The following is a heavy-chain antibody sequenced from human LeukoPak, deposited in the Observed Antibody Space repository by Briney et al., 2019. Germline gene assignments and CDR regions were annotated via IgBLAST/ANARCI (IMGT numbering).Heavy chain of an antibody. V-gene: IGHV4-61*01. D-gene: IGHD4-23*01. J-gene: IGHJ4*02. Sequence: SETLSLTCTVSGGSVSSGSYYWSWIRQPPGRGLEWIAYIHYSGSAAYNPSLKSRVTTSRDMSTNQFSLKMTSVTAADTAVYFCARDMGAPDYGSYSVDYWGQGTLVTVSS. CDR3: ARDMGAPDYGSYSVDY. CDR1: GGSVSSGSYY. CDR2: IHYSGSA.